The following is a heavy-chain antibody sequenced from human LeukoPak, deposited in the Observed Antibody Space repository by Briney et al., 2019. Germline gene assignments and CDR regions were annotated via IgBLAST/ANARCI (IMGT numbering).Heavy chain of an antibody. J-gene: IGHJ4*02. V-gene: IGHV1-18*01. CDR2: ISVYNGNT. D-gene: IGHD6-13*01. CDR1: GYSFNNFG. Sequence: VASVKVSFKASGYSFNNFGISWVRQAPGEGLEWMGGISVYNGNTNYAQKLQGRVTMTTDTSTTTAYMELRSLRSDDTAVYYCARGEAAARHFDYWGQGTLVTVSS. CDR3: ARGEAAARHFDY.